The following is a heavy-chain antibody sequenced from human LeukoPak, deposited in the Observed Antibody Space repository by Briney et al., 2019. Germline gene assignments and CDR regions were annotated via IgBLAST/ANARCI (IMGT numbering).Heavy chain of an antibody. CDR2: INHSGST. V-gene: IGHV4-34*01. Sequence: PSETLSLTCAVCGGSFSGYYWSWIRQPPGKGLEWIGEINHSGSTNYNPSLKSRVTISVDTSKNQFSLKLSSVTAADTAVYYCARAFRGFDPWGQGTLVTVSS. CDR1: GGSFSGYY. CDR3: ARAFRGFDP. J-gene: IGHJ5*02.